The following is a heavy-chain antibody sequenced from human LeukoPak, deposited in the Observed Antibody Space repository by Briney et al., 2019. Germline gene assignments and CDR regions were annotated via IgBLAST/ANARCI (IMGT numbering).Heavy chain of an antibody. V-gene: IGHV3-9*01. CDR3: AKSGGGEVHSEALGFDY. CDR2: ISWNSGSI. D-gene: IGHD2-21*01. Sequence: GGSLRLSCAASGFTFDDYAMHWVRQAPGKGLEWVSGISWNSGSIGYADSVKGRFTISRDNAKNSLYLQMNSLRAEDTALYYCAKSGGGEVHSEALGFDYWGQGTLVTVSS. J-gene: IGHJ4*02. CDR1: GFTFDDYA.